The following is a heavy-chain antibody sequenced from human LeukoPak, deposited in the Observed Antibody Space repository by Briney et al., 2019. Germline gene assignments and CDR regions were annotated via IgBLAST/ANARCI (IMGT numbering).Heavy chain of an antibody. D-gene: IGHD6-19*01. CDR1: GYTFTGDY. CDR3: ARLAVAGTSGRDY. V-gene: IGHV1-2*02. Sequence: VASVKVSCKASGYTFTGDYMHCVRLAPGQGREWMGWINPNSGGTNYAQKFQGRVTMTRDTFISTAYMELSRLRSDDTAVYYCARLAVAGTSGRDYWGQGTLVTVSS. J-gene: IGHJ4*02. CDR2: INPNSGGT.